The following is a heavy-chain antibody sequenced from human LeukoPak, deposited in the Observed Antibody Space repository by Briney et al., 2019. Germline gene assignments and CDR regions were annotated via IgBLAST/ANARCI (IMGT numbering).Heavy chain of an antibody. CDR1: GFTFSIYA. CDR3: ATEKGDSPDY. V-gene: IGHV3-23*01. Sequence: GGSLRLSCAASGFTFSIYAMAWVRQAPGKGLEWVSGISGSGGNTYYADSVKGRFTISRDNSKDTLYLQMNSLRAVDTAVYYCATEKGDSPDYWGQGTLVTVSS. CDR2: ISGSGGNT. J-gene: IGHJ4*02. D-gene: IGHD2-21*01.